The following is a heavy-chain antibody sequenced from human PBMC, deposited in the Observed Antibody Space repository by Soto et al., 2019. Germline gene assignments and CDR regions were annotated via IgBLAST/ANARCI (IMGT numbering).Heavy chain of an antibody. Sequence: QVRLVESGGGVVQPGRSLRLSCTASGFSFSSYAMYWFRQPPGKGLGWVAVISKDGMNKNYADSVKGRVTVSRDNANYSLDLQLNSLRGEDTAMYYCARDMYSSDYFVKWFEPWGQGTLVTVSS. V-gene: IGHV3-30*04. D-gene: IGHD6-19*01. CDR3: ARDMYSSDYFVKWFEP. J-gene: IGHJ5*02. CDR1: GFSFSSYA. CDR2: ISKDGMNK.